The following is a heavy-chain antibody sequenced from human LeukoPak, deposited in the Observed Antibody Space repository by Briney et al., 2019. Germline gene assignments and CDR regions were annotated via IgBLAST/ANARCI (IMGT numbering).Heavy chain of an antibody. CDR3: VRHRTAGIGENWFDP. V-gene: IGHV3-73*01. D-gene: IGHD3-10*01. CDR1: GLSFTDSG. J-gene: IGHJ5*02. Sequence: PGGSLKLSCAASGLSFTDSGFHWVRHASGKGLEWVARIPNEATNYATAYAASVKGRFTIYRDNSKKTAYLQMNSLKTEDTAVYYCVRHRTAGIGENWFDPWGQGTLVTVSS. CDR2: IPNEATNYAT.